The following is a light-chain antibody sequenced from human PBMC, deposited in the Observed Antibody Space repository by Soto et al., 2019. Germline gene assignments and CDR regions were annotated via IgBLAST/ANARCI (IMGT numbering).Light chain of an antibody. CDR3: QQLNSYAPWT. CDR1: QSISDR. Sequence: DIQMTQSPSTLSASVGDRVTITCRASQSISDRLAWYQQKTGRAPEVLIYKASTLESGVPSRFSGSGSGTDFTLTISSLQPEDFATYYCQQLNSYAPWTFGQGTKVDI. V-gene: IGKV1-5*03. J-gene: IGKJ1*01. CDR2: KAS.